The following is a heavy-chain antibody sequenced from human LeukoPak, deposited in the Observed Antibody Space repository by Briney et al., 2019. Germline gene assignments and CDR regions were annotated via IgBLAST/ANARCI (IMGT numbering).Heavy chain of an antibody. D-gene: IGHD3-3*01. V-gene: IGHV3-11*01. CDR3: ARGATYYDFWSVKYYYYYMDV. CDR1: GFTFSDYY. Sequence: KPGGSLRLSCAASGFTFSDYYMSWIRQAPGKGLEWVSCISSSGSTIYYADSVKGRFTISRDNAKNSLYLQMNSLRAEDTAVYYCARGATYYDFWSVKYYYYYMDVWGKGTTVTVSS. J-gene: IGHJ6*03. CDR2: ISSSGSTI.